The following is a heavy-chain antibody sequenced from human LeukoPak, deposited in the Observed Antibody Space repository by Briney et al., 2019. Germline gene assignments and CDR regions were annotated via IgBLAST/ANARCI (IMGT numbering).Heavy chain of an antibody. V-gene: IGHV3-30*04. Sequence: GGSLRLSCAASGFIFSNYAMHWVRKAPGKGLEWVAVIFYDGDTKYYADCVKGRFTISRDNSKNTLYLQMNSLRREDTALYYCAKDYYDSNDGGQFDYWGQGTLVTVSS. CDR2: IFYDGDTK. J-gene: IGHJ4*02. CDR1: GFIFSNYA. D-gene: IGHD3-22*01. CDR3: AKDYYDSNDGGQFDY.